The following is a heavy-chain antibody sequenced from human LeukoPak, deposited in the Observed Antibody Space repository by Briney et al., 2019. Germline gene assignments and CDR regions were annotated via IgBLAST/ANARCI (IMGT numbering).Heavy chain of an antibody. CDR1: GGSISSGSYY. D-gene: IGHD2-15*01. CDR3: ARDKYCSGGSCYEESWFDP. CDR2: IYTSGST. V-gene: IGHV4-61*02. Sequence: SQTLSLTCTVSGGSISSGSYYWSWIRQPAGKGLEWIGRIYTSGSTNYNPSLKSRVTISVDTSKNQFSLKLSSVTAADTAVYYCARDKYCSGGSCYEESWFDPWGQGTLVTVSS. J-gene: IGHJ5*02.